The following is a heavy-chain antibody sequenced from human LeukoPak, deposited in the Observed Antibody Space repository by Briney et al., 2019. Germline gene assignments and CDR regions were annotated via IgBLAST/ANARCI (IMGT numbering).Heavy chain of an antibody. D-gene: IGHD1-26*01. J-gene: IGHJ4*02. CDR1: GYTFTSYG. CDR2: ISAYNGNT. CDR3: ARVGELLGINYFDY. Sequence: ASVKVSCKASGYTFTSYGISWVRQAPGQGLEWMGWISAYNGNTNYAQKLQGRVTMTTDTSTSTAYMELRGLRSDDTAVYYCARVGELLGINYFDYWGQGTLVTVSS. V-gene: IGHV1-18*01.